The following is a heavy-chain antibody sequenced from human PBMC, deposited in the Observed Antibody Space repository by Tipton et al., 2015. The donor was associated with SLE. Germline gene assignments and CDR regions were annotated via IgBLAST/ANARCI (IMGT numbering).Heavy chain of an antibody. V-gene: IGHV4-59*11. CDR2: INYSGST. CDR3: AREFLNPVTTVHYYFDL. J-gene: IGHJ2*01. Sequence: TLSLTCTVSGGSISSHYWSWIRRPLGKALEWIAYINYSGSTNNNPPLKSRVTMSVDTSKNHFSLKLISVTAADTAVYYCAREFLNPVTTVHYYFDLWGRGTLVTISS. D-gene: IGHD4-11*01. CDR1: GGSISSHY.